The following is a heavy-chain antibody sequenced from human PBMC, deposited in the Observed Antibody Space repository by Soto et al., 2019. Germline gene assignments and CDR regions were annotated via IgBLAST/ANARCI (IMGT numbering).Heavy chain of an antibody. CDR2: MNPNSGNT. CDR3: ARGGGALITIFWSGYYTAPYYYGMDV. CDR1: GYTFTSYD. Sequence: GASGKVSCKASGYTFTSYDINWVRQATGQGLEWMGWMNPNSGNTGYAQKFQGRVTMTRNTSISTAYMELSSLRSEDTAVYYCARGGGALITIFWSGYYTAPYYYGMDVWVQGTTVTVSP. D-gene: IGHD3-3*01. J-gene: IGHJ6*01. V-gene: IGHV1-8*01.